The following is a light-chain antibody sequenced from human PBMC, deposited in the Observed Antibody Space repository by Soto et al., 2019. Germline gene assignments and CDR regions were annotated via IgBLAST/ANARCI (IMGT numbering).Light chain of an antibody. CDR2: EVT. CDR1: SSDVGSYDY. V-gene: IGLV2-14*01. Sequence: QSALAQPPSASGSPGQSVTISCTGTSSDVGSYDYVSWYQQHPGKAPKLMIYEVTNRPSGVSDRFSGSKSGNTASLTISGLQAEDEADYYCCSFTSTTARVFGGGTKLTVL. J-gene: IGLJ3*02. CDR3: CSFTSTTARV.